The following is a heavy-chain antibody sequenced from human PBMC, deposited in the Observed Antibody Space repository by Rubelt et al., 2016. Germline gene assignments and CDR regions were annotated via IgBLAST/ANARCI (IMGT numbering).Heavy chain of an antibody. Sequence: VQLVESGGGLVKPGGSLRLSCAASGFTFSSYAMHWVRQAPGKGLEWVAVIWYDGSNKYYADSVKGRFTISSDNSKNTLYLQMNSLRAEDTAVYYCAKDRSSGYDYDDYWGQGTLVTVSS. CDR3: AKDRSSGYDYDDY. V-gene: IGHV3-33*06. CDR2: IWYDGSNK. CDR1: GFTFSSYA. D-gene: IGHD5-12*01. J-gene: IGHJ4*02.